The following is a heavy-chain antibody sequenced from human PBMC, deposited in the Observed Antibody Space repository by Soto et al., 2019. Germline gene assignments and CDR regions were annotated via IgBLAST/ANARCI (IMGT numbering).Heavy chain of an antibody. CDR1: GGSISSSSYY. V-gene: IGHV4-39*01. D-gene: IGHD2-2*01. J-gene: IGHJ4*02. CDR2: IYYSGKT. Sequence: QLQLQESGPGLVKPSETLSLTCTVSGGSISSSSYYWGWIRQPPGKGLEWIGSIYYSGKTYYNPSLKSRVTISVDTSKNQFSLKISSVTAADTSVYYCARLIHCLTTACYVDYWGQGTLVTVSS. CDR3: ARLIHCLTTACYVDY.